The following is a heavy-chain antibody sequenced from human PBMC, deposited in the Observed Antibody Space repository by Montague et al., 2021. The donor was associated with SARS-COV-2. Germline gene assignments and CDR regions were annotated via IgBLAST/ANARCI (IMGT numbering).Heavy chain of an antibody. V-gene: IGHV4-39*01. CDR3: SRQKNWGSPGYIDL. CDR2: IYYSGTT. Sequence: SETLSLTCTVSGGSINSNSYYWGWIRQPPGKGLEWIGSIYYSGTTDYNPSLKGRVTISVDTSKNQLSLKLTSVTAADTSVFYCSRQKNWGSPGYIDLWGRGTLVTVSS. D-gene: IGHD7-27*01. J-gene: IGHJ2*01. CDR1: GGSINSNSYY.